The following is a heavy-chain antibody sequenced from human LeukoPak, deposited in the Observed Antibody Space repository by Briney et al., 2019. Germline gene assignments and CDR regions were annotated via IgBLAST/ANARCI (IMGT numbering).Heavy chain of an antibody. CDR2: IIPTFGTA. CDR3: ARDIPGFLEWRTYYYMDV. Sequence: LVKVSCKASGGTFSSYAISWVRQAPGQGLEWMGRIIPTFGTANYAQKFQGRVTITTDESTSTAYMELSSLRSEDTAVYYCARDIPGFLEWRTYYYMDVWGKGTTVSVSS. CDR1: GGTFSSYA. V-gene: IGHV1-69*05. J-gene: IGHJ6*03. D-gene: IGHD3-3*01.